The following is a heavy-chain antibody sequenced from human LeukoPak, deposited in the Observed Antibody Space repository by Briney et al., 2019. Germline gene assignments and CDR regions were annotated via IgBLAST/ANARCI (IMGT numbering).Heavy chain of an antibody. V-gene: IGHV1-46*01. Sequence: ASVKVSCKASGYTFTSYYMHWVRQAPGRGLEWMGIINPSGGSTSYAQKFQGRVTMTRDTSTSTVYMELSSLRSEDTAVYYCARALSGWYDAFDIWGQGTMVTVSS. CDR3: ARALSGWYDAFDI. D-gene: IGHD6-19*01. CDR2: INPSGGST. CDR1: GYTFTSYY. J-gene: IGHJ3*02.